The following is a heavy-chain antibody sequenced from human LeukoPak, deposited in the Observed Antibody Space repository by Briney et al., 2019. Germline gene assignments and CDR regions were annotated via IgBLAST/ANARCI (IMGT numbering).Heavy chain of an antibody. CDR3: ARDSTYYYDSGSSGPHYFDN. CDR1: GLTFSNYA. D-gene: IGHD3-10*01. CDR2: ITAGGGT. Sequence: GGSLRLSCAASGLTFSNYAMTWVRQAPGKGLEWVSSITAGGGTSYTDSVKGRFTVYRDNSKNTLYLQLNSLRAEDTAVYYCARDSTYYYDSGSSGPHYFDNWGQGTLVIVSS. V-gene: IGHV3-23*01. J-gene: IGHJ4*02.